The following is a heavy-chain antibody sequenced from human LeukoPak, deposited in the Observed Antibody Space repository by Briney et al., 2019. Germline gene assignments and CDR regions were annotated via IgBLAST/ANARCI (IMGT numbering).Heavy chain of an antibody. J-gene: IGHJ4*02. CDR1: GGSISSSSYY. V-gene: IGHV4-39*01. Sequence: SETLSLTCTVSGGSISSSSYYWGWIRQPPGKGLEWIGSIYYSGSTYYNPSLKSRVTISVDTSKNQLSLKLSSVTAADTAVYYCARIDRAVAGTIDYWGQGTLVTVSS. CDR3: ARIDRAVAGTIDY. D-gene: IGHD6-19*01. CDR2: IYYSGST.